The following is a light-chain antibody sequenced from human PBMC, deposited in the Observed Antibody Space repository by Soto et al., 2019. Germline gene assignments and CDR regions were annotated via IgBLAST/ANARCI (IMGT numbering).Light chain of an antibody. Sequence: QSVLTQPPSASGTPGQRVTISCSGSSSNIGSNYVYWYQQLPGTAPKLLIYSNNRRPSGVPDRFSGARSGSSASLAINGLRSENVADYYCAAWDDSMSGVVFGGWTKVTV. J-gene: IGLJ2*01. CDR1: SSNIGSNY. V-gene: IGLV1-47*02. CDR3: AAWDDSMSGVV. CDR2: SNN.